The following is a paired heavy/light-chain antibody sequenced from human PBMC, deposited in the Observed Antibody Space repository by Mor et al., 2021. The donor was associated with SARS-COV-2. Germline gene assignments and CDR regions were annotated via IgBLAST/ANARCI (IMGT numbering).Light chain of an antibody. CDR1: QGIKSY. CDR2: GAS. CDR3: QKYDSAVRR. V-gene: IGKV1-27*01. J-gene: IGKJ1*01. Sequence: DIQMTQSPSSLSASVGDRVTITCRASQGIKSYLAWWQQKPGNIPKLLISGASTLQSGVPSRFSGSGSGTDFTLTISSLQPEDVATYYCQKYDSAVRRFGQGTKVEVK.
Heavy chain of an antibody. CDR2: VLYDGSIT. Sequence: QVHLVESGGGVVQPGGSLRLSCAASGFTFRGYGMHWVRQAPGKGLEWVAFVLYDGSITNYEDSVKGRFTISRDNSKNTLSLQMNNLRPEDTAVYYCAKENCTNVECFPFDCWGQGTPVTVSS. J-gene: IGHJ4*02. V-gene: IGHV3-30*02. CDR1: GFTFRGYG. CDR3: AKENCTNVECFPFDC. D-gene: IGHD2-8*01.